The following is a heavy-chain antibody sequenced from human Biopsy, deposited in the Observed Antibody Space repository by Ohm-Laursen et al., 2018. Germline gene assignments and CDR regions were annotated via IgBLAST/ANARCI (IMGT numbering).Heavy chain of an antibody. CDR1: GGTFSNYG. CDR2: NIPILGTG. J-gene: IGHJ1*01. D-gene: IGHD3-9*01. CDR3: ATKLTGYFHH. V-gene: IGHV1-69*06. Sequence: SSVKVSCKAPGGTFSNYGVNWVRQAPGQGLEWLGGNIPILGTGNYAPMFHGRVTVVADTSTSTATMELRSLRPDDTAVYYCATKLTGYFHHWGQGTLISVSS.